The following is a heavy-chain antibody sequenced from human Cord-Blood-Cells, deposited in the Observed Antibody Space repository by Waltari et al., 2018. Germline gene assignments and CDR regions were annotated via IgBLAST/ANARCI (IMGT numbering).Heavy chain of an antibody. CDR1: GYTFTGYY. CDR2: INPNSGGT. V-gene: IGHV1-2*04. CDR3: ARGGSGYSSSWYNWFDP. J-gene: IGHJ5*02. D-gene: IGHD6-13*01. Sequence: QVQLVQSGAEVKKPGASVKVSCKASGYTFTGYYMHWVRQAPGQGREWMGWINPNSGGTNYAQKFQGWVTMTRDTSISTAYMELSRLRSDDTAVYYCARGGSGYSSSWYNWFDPWGQGTLVTVSS.